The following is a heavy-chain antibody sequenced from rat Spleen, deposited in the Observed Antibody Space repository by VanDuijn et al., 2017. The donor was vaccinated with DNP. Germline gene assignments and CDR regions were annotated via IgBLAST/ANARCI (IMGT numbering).Heavy chain of an antibody. D-gene: IGHD1-11*01. J-gene: IGHJ3*01. CDR3: ARHGRRVFDY. Sequence: EVQLVESGGGLVQPGRSLKLSCAASGFTFGDYYMAWVRQAPTKGLELVAYISYAGGSTYHGDSVKGRFTISRDNAESTLYLQMNSLRSEDMATYFCARHGRRVFDYWGQGTLVTVSS. CDR2: ISYAGGST. V-gene: IGHV5-22*01. CDR1: GFTFGDYY.